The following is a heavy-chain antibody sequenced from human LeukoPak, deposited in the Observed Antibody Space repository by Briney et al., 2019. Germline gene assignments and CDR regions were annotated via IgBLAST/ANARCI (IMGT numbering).Heavy chain of an antibody. CDR2: IHHSGTT. CDR3: ARSKGYNSGWYSSFDY. D-gene: IGHD6-19*01. CDR1: GDSISTYY. V-gene: IGHV4-59*01. J-gene: IGHJ4*02. Sequence: SETLSLTCTVSGDSISTYYWSWIRQPPGKGLEWIGYIHHSGTTISNPSLKSRVTFSVDTSKNQVSLNLSSVTAADTAVYYCARSKGYNSGWYSSFDYWGQGTLVTASS.